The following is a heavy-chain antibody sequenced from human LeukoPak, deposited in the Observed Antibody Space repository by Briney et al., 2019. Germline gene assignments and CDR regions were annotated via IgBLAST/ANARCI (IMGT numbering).Heavy chain of an antibody. V-gene: IGHV4-59*12. CDR1: GGSISSYY. CDR3: ARGSGRGYSYGMGNWFDP. J-gene: IGHJ5*02. Sequence: SETLSLTCTVSGGSISSYYWSWIRQPPGKGLEWIGYIYYSGSTNYNPSLKSRVTISVDTSKNQFSLKLSSVSAADTAVYYCARGSGRGYSYGMGNWFDPWGQGTLVTVSS. D-gene: IGHD5-18*01. CDR2: IYYSGST.